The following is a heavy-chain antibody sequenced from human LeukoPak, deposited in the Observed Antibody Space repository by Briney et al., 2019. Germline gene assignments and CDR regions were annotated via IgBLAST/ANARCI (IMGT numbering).Heavy chain of an antibody. D-gene: IGHD1-26*01. J-gene: IGHJ4*02. Sequence: SQTLSLTCTVSGASISMRVYYWGWIRQPRGRGLEWIGSIYDSGSTYYNPSLKSRFTISVDTSKREFSLKLTSVTAAVTAVYYCARDGGRYNGEFDYWGQGSLVTVSS. CDR3: ARDGGRYNGEFDY. CDR1: GASISMRVYY. CDR2: IYDSGST. V-gene: IGHV4-39*07.